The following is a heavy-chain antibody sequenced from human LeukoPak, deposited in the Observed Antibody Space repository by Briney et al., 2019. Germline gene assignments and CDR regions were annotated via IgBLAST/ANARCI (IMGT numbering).Heavy chain of an antibody. CDR1: GYTFTTYY. CDR2: INTSGGST. Sequence: GASVKVSCKASGYTFTTYYMHWVRQAPGQGLEWMGLINTSGGSTSYAQKFQGKVTMTRDTSTSTVYMELSSLRSEDTAVYYCAKDAVAGIHYYDYWGQGTLVTVS. D-gene: IGHD6-19*01. CDR3: AKDAVAGIHYYDY. J-gene: IGHJ4*02. V-gene: IGHV1-46*01.